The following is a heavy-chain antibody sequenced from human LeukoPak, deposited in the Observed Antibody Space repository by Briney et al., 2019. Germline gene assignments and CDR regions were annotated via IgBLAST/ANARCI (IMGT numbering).Heavy chain of an antibody. CDR3: ARDTIDYGDYVGLIDY. Sequence: PGRSLRLSCAASGFTFSSYGMHWVRQAPGKGLEWVAVISYDGSNKYYADSVKGRFTISRDNSKNTLYLQMNSLRAEDTAVYYCARDTIDYGDYVGLIDYWGQGTLVTVSS. J-gene: IGHJ4*02. CDR2: ISYDGSNK. D-gene: IGHD4-17*01. CDR1: GFTFSSYG. V-gene: IGHV3-30*03.